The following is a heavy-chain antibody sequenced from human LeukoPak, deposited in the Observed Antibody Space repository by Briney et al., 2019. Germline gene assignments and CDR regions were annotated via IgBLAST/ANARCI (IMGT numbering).Heavy chain of an antibody. D-gene: IGHD1-26*01. V-gene: IGHV3-23*01. CDR1: GFTFSNYG. Sequence: GGSLRLSCAASGFTFSNYGMSWVRQAPGKGLEWVSAVNGNGGSSFYADSVKGRFTISRDNSKNTLFLQVDSLRAEDSAIYYCARRKVGGTGDYWGQGTQVTVSS. CDR3: ARRKVGGTGDY. CDR2: VNGNGGSS. J-gene: IGHJ4*02.